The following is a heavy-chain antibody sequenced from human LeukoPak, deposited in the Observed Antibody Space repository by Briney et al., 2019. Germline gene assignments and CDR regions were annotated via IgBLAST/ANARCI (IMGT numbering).Heavy chain of an antibody. CDR2: MNPNSGNT. Sequence: ASVKVSCKAAGYTFTSYDINWVRQATGQGLEWIGWMNPNSGNTGYAQKFQGRVTMTRNTSISTAYMELSSVRSEDTAVYYCARSPALGWLDPRAIFKFDYWGQGTLVTVSS. V-gene: IGHV1-8*01. CDR3: ARSPALGWLDPRAIFKFDY. D-gene: IGHD6-19*01. CDR1: GYTFTSYD. J-gene: IGHJ4*02.